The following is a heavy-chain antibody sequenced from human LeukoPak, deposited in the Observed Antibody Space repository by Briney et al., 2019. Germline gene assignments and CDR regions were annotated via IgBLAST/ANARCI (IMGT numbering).Heavy chain of an antibody. D-gene: IGHD2-2*01. V-gene: IGHV3-30*02. Sequence: GGSLRLSCAASGFTFSIYAMNWVRQAPGKGLEWVAFIRYDGSNKYYADSVKGRFTISRDNSKNTLYLQMNSLRAEDTAVYYCAKDGSLYCSSTSCYNYFDYWGQGTLVTVSS. CDR2: IRYDGSNK. CDR3: AKDGSLYCSSTSCYNYFDY. CDR1: GFTFSIYA. J-gene: IGHJ4*02.